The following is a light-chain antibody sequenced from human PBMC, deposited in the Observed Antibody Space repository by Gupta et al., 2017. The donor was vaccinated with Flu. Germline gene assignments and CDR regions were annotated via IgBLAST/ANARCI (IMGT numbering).Light chain of an antibody. Sequence: VTPGEPASISCRSSQSLLQSNGYNYLDWYLQKPGQSPQLLIYLGSTRASGVPDRFSGSGSGTDFILKINRVEAEDVGVYFCMQALQTPLTFGGGTKVEIK. CDR1: QSLLQSNGYNY. CDR3: MQALQTPLT. V-gene: IGKV2-28*01. CDR2: LGS. J-gene: IGKJ4*01.